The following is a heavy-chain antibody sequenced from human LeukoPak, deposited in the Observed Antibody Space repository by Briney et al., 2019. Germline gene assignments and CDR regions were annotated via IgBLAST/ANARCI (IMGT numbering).Heavy chain of an antibody. CDR1: GFTFSSYS. V-gene: IGHV3-23*01. CDR2: ISGSDDST. Sequence: GGSLRLSCAASGFTFSSYSMNWVRQAPGKGLGWVSAISGSDDSTYYADSVKGRFTISRDNSKNTLYLQMNSLRAEDTAVYYCAKGRVADSWGQGTLVTVSS. J-gene: IGHJ5*01. D-gene: IGHD2-15*01. CDR3: AKGRVADS.